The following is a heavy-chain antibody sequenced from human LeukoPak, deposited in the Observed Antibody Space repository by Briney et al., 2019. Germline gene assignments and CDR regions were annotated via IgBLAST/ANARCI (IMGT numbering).Heavy chain of an antibody. V-gene: IGHV3-48*03. CDR1: GFTFSSYE. CDR2: ISSSGSTI. Sequence: GGSLRLSCEASGFTFSSYEMNWVRQAPGKGLEWVSYISSSGSTIYYADSVKGRFTISRDNAKNSLYLQMNSLRAEDTAVYYCAREQTIDWDFDLWGRGTLVTVSS. J-gene: IGHJ2*01. CDR3: AREQTIDWDFDL.